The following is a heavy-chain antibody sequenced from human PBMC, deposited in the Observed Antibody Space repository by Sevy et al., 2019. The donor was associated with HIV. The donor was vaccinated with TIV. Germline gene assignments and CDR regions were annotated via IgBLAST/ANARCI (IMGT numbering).Heavy chain of an antibody. CDR1: GDSVSSSSAA. V-gene: IGHV6-1*01. J-gene: IGHJ6*02. CDR2: TYYRSKWYS. CDR3: ARGDELNSYYYGMDV. Sequence: TLSLTCAISGDSVSSSSAAWNWFRQSPSRGLEWLGRTYYRSKWYSDYEVSVKGRVTINPDTSKNQFSLHLESVTPEDTAVYFCARGDELNSYYYGMDVWGQGTTVTVS. D-gene: IGHD1-7*01.